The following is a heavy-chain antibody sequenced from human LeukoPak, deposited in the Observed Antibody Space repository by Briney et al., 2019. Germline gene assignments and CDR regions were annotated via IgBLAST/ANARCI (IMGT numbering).Heavy chain of an antibody. CDR3: ARIQRAQGHYDILTVFDY. CDR1: GYNFTSYW. CDR2: IYPVDSDT. V-gene: IGHV5-51*01. Sequence: GESLKISCQGSGYNFTSYWIVWVRQMPGKGLEWMGIIYPVDSDTRYSPSFQGQVTISADKSISTAYLQWSSLKASDTAMYYCARIQRAQGHYDILTVFDYWGQGTLVTVSS. D-gene: IGHD3-9*01. J-gene: IGHJ4*02.